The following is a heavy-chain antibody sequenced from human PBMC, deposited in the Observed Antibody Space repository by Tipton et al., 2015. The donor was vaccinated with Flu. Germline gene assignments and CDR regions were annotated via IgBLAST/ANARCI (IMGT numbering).Heavy chain of an antibody. Sequence: QLVQSGAEVKKPGASVKVSCKASGYTFTSYDINWVRQATGQGLEWMGWMNPNSGNTGYAQKFQGRVTMTRNTSISTAYMELSSPRSEDTAVYYCAREGYSSSSGPRTNWFDPWGQGTLVTVSS. CDR2: MNPNSGNT. D-gene: IGHD6-6*01. V-gene: IGHV1-8*01. J-gene: IGHJ5*02. CDR1: GYTFTSYD. CDR3: AREGYSSSSGPRTNWFDP.